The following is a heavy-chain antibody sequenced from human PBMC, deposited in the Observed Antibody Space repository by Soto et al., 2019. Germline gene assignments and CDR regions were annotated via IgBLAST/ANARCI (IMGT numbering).Heavy chain of an antibody. Sequence: GGSLRLSCAASGFTFSSYSMNWVRQAPGKGLEWVSSISSSSSYIYYADSVKGRFTISRDNAKNSLYLQMNSLRAEDTAVYYCARDLGTNGVPRPYYYMDVWGKGTTVTVSS. CDR2: ISSSSSYI. CDR1: GFTFSSYS. D-gene: IGHD2-8*01. V-gene: IGHV3-21*01. CDR3: ARDLGTNGVPRPYYYMDV. J-gene: IGHJ6*03.